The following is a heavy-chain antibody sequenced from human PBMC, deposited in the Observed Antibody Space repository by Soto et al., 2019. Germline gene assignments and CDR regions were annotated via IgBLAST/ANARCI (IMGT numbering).Heavy chain of an antibody. J-gene: IGHJ4*02. CDR3: ARGRVYCSGGSCYSLDY. Sequence: SVKVSCKASGGTFSSYAFSWVRQAPGQGLEWMGGIIPIFGTINYAQRFQGRVAITADESTSTAYMELSRLRSEDTAVYYCARGRVYCSGGSCYSLDYWGQGTLVTVSS. D-gene: IGHD2-15*01. V-gene: IGHV1-69*13. CDR2: IIPIFGTI. CDR1: GGTFSSYA.